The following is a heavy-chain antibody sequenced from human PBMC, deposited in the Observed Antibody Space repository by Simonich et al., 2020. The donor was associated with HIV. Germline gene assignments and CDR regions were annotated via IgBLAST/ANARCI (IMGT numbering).Heavy chain of an antibody. J-gene: IGHJ1*01. V-gene: IGHV3-23*04. CDR2: ISGSGDTP. CDR1: GFTFSSYA. D-gene: IGHD7-27*01. CDR3: ARVWGGDYSALQY. Sequence: VQLVESGGGVVQPGRSLRLSCAASGFTFSSYAMSWVRQAPEKGLEWVSGISGSGDTPYYEDSVKGRFTISRDNSKNTLYLQMISLRAEDTAVYYCARVWGGDYSALQYWGQGTLVTVSS.